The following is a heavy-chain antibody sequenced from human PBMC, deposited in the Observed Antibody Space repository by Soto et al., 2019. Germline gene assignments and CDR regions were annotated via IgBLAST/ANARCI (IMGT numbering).Heavy chain of an antibody. CDR2: IIPMFDTP. V-gene: IGHV1-69*01. J-gene: IGHJ4*02. D-gene: IGHD3-16*02. CDR1: GGTFNTYA. Sequence: QVQLVQSETEVKKPGSAVKVSCKASGGTFNTYAMNWVRQAPGQGLEWMGGIIPMFDTPRYAQKFQGRVTITVDESTTTAYRELSSLRSEDPAVYYCTRSIGSGGVIGGVDYWGQGTLVTVSS. CDR3: TRSIGSGGVIGGVDY.